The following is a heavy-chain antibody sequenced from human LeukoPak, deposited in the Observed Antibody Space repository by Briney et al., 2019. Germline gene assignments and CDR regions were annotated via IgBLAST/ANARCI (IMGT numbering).Heavy chain of an antibody. D-gene: IGHD6-6*01. V-gene: IGHV3-48*01. J-gene: IGHJ4*02. CDR1: GFTFSSYS. Sequence: GGSLRLSCAASGFTFSSYSMNWVRQAPGKGLEWVSYISSGSNTIYYADSVKGRFTISRDNAKSSLYLQMNSLRAEDTAVYYCAREYSSSSGRSFDYWGQGTLVTVSS. CDR3: AREYSSSSGRSFDY. CDR2: ISSGSNTI.